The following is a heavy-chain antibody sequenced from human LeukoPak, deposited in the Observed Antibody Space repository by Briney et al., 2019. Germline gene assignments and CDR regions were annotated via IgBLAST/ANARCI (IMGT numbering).Heavy chain of an antibody. V-gene: IGHV3-21*01. CDR3: AREVGYCSGTSCYEYFDL. J-gene: IGHJ2*01. CDR2: ISTSSDYM. CDR1: GFTCSSYS. Sequence: GGSLRLSCVASGFTCSSYSMNWVRQAPGKGLECVSSISTSSDYMNYADSVKGRFTISRDNAKNSLYLQMNSLRAEDTAVYYCAREVGYCSGTSCYEYFDLWGRGTLVTVSS. D-gene: IGHD2-2*01.